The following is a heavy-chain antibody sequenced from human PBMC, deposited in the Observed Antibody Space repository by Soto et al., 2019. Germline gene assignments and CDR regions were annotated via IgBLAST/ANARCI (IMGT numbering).Heavy chain of an antibody. V-gene: IGHV4-38-2*02. CDR3: ARAVAVAGKNKPDQYYYGMDV. D-gene: IGHD6-19*01. Sequence: SETLSLTCTVSGYSISSGYYWGWIRQPPGKGLEWIGSIYHSGSTYYNPSLKSRVTISVDTSKNQFSLTLSSVTAADTAVYYCARAVAVAGKNKPDQYYYGMDVWGQGTTVTVSS. CDR2: IYHSGST. CDR1: GYSISSGYY. J-gene: IGHJ6*02.